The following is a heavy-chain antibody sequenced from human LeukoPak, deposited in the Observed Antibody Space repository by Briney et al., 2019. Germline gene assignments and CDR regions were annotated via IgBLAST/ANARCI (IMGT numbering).Heavy chain of an antibody. D-gene: IGHD3-16*02. CDR3: ARSYYSVWGSYRLFDY. Sequence: SETLSLTCAVYGGSFSGYYWSWIRQPPGKGLEWIGEINHSGSTNYNPSLKSRVTISVDTSKNQFSLKLSSVTAADTAVYYCARSYYSVWGSYRLFDYXGQGTLVTVS. CDR1: GGSFSGYY. V-gene: IGHV4-34*01. CDR2: INHSGST. J-gene: IGHJ4*02.